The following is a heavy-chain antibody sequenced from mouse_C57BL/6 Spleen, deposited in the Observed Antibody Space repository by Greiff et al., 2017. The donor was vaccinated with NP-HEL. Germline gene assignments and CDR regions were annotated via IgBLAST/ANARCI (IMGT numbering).Heavy chain of an antibody. CDR1: GYTFTDYN. CDR2: INPNNGGT. CDR3: ARSGYYGSSYGYFDY. V-gene: IGHV1-18*01. D-gene: IGHD1-1*01. J-gene: IGHJ2*01. Sequence: EVQLQQSGPELVKPGASVKIPCKASGYTFTDYNMDWVKQSHGKSLEWIGDINPNNGGTIYNQKFKGKATLTVDKSSSTAYMELRSLPSEDTAVYSFARSGYYGSSYGYFDYWGQGTTLTVSS.